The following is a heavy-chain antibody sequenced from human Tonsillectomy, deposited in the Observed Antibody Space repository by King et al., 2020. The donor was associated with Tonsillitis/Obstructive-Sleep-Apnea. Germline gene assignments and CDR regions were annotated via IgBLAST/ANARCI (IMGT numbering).Heavy chain of an antibody. J-gene: IGHJ4*02. CDR3: ARVWNYLVY. CDR1: GFTFSSYA. CDR2: ISYDGSNK. Sequence: VQLVESGGGVVQPGRSLRLSCAASGFTFSSYAMHWVRQAPGKGLEWVAVISYDGSNKYYADSVKGRFTISRDNSKNTLYLQMNSLRAEDTAVYYCARVWNYLVYWGQGTLVTVSS. V-gene: IGHV3-30*04. D-gene: IGHD2-21*01.